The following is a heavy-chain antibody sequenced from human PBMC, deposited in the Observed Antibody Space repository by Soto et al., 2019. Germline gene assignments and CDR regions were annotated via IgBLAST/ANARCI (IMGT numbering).Heavy chain of an antibody. Sequence: PGESLKISCKGSGYSFTSYWIGWVRQMPGKGLEWMGIIYPGDSDTRYSPSFQGQVTISADKSISTAYLQWSSLKASDTAMYYCARGPPVVLLVYRDDFDIWGQGTMVTVSS. CDR1: GYSFTSYW. CDR3: ARGPPVVLLVYRDDFDI. D-gene: IGHD2-8*01. V-gene: IGHV5-51*01. J-gene: IGHJ3*02. CDR2: IYPGDSDT.